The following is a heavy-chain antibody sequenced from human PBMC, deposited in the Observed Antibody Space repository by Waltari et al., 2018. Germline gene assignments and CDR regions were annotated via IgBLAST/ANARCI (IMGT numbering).Heavy chain of an antibody. CDR2: IVVGSGNT. J-gene: IGHJ4*02. CDR3: AAGAFSGSYDYVRDY. D-gene: IGHD1-26*01. CDR1: GFTFTSSA. V-gene: IGHV1-58*01. Sequence: QMQLVQSGSEVKKPGTSVKVSCKASGFTFTSSAVQWVRQARGQRLEWIGWIVVGSGNTNYAQKFQERVTITRDMSTSTAYMELSSLRSEDTAVYYCAAGAFSGSYDYVRDYWGQGTLVTVSS.